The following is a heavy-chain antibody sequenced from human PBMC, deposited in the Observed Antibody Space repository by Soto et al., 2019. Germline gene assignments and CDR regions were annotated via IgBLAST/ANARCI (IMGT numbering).Heavy chain of an antibody. Sequence: SLILPCIGSGCNLNDYSMHWVRQAPGDCREWVSVITWNRVNVEYADSVKGRFTISRDNVKNSLYLQMNSLRTDDTAFDYSPTVD. J-gene: IGHJ3*02. CDR2: ITWNRVNV. D-gene: IGHD1-26*01. CDR1: GCNLNDYS. V-gene: IGHV3-9*01. CDR3: PTVD.